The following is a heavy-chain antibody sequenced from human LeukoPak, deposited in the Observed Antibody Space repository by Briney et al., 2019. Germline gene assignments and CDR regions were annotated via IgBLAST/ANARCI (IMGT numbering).Heavy chain of an antibody. D-gene: IGHD6-13*01. CDR2: ISYDGSNK. CDR1: GFTFSSYG. J-gene: IGHJ4*02. Sequence: GGSLRLSCAASGFTFSSYGMHWVRQAPGKGLEWVAVISYDGSNKYYADSVKGRFTISRDNSKNTLYLQMNSLRAEDTAVYYCAKSGPYSSSWWGGGYFDYWGQGTLVTVSS. V-gene: IGHV3-30*18. CDR3: AKSGPYSSSWWGGGYFDY.